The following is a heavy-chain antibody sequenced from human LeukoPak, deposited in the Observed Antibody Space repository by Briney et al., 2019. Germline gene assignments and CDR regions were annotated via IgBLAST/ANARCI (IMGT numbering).Heavy chain of an antibody. Sequence: ASVKVSCKTSGYTFTSYVINWVRQAPGQGLEWMGWISAYNGNTNYAQKFQGRVTMTTDTSTSTAYMELRSLRSDDTAVYYCARGYSWSYPCAFDIWGQGTMVTVSS. CDR3: ARGYSWSYPCAFDI. D-gene: IGHD1-26*01. CDR1: GYTFTSYV. V-gene: IGHV1-18*01. CDR2: ISAYNGNT. J-gene: IGHJ3*02.